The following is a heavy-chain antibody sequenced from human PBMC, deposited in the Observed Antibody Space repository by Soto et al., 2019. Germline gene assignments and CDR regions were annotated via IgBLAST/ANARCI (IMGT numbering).Heavy chain of an antibody. D-gene: IGHD6-19*01. V-gene: IGHV4-30-4*01. J-gene: IGHJ5*02. CDR1: GGSMSSGDYY. CDR3: ARDGAVAAFDP. Sequence: SXTLSLTCTVSGGSMSSGDYYWSWIRQPPGKGLEWIGYIYYSGSTYYNPSLKSRVTISVDTSKNQFSLKLSSVTAADTAVYYCARDGAVAAFDPWGQGTLVTVSS. CDR2: IYYSGST.